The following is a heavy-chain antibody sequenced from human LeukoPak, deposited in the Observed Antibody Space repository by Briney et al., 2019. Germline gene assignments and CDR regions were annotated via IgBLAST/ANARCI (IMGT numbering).Heavy chain of an antibody. D-gene: IGHD1-1*01. CDR3: VKDNSNWYWYFDL. Sequence: TGGSLRLSCAASGFTFNNYAMIWVRQAPGKGLEWVSVISGSGNSKYYADSVTGRFTISRANSKNTLYLQMNSLRGEDTAVYHCVKDNSNWYWYFDLWGRGTLVTVSS. J-gene: IGHJ2*01. CDR2: ISGSGNSK. CDR1: GFTFNNYA. V-gene: IGHV3-23*01.